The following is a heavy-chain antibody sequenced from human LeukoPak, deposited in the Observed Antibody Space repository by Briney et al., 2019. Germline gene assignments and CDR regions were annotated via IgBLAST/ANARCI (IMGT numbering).Heavy chain of an antibody. CDR1: GFTFSSYA. V-gene: IGHV3-23*01. CDR3: AKDRGFLAWLPGRTDV. Sequence: GGSLRLSCAASGFTFSSYAMSWVRQARGEVREGVSAISGSGGSTYYADCVKGRFTISRDNSKNTLYLQMNSLRAEDTAVYYCAKDRGFLAWLPGRTDVWGQGTTVTVSS. J-gene: IGHJ6*02. D-gene: IGHD3-3*01. CDR2: ISGSGGST.